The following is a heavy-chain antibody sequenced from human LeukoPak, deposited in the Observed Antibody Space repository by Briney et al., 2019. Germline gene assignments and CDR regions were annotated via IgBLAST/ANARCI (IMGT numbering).Heavy chain of an antibody. CDR2: INLSGGTT. CDR1: GYTFTSYF. Sequence: ASVKVSCKASGYTFTSYFMHWVRQAPGQGLEWMGIINLSGGTTTYAQKFQGRVTITADESTSTAYMELSSLRSEDTAVYYCARDEAGGYSYGNYYYYYGMDVWGQGTTVTVSS. CDR3: ARDEAGGYSYGNYYYYYGMDV. V-gene: IGHV1-46*01. D-gene: IGHD5-18*01. J-gene: IGHJ6*02.